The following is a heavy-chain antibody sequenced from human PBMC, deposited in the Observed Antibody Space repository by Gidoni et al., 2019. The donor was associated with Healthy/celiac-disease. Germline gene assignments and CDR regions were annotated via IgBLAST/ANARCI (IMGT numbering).Heavy chain of an antibody. D-gene: IGHD5-12*01. CDR3: ARASGGPYYYYGMDV. CDR2: ICYDGSNK. CDR1: AFTFSTYG. J-gene: IGHJ6*02. V-gene: IGHV3-33*01. Sequence: QVQLVESGGGVVQTGRSLRLSCEASAFTFSTYGMHCVRQAPGKGLEWVAVICYDGSNKYYADSVKGRFTISRDNSKNTLYLQMNSLRAEDTAVYYCARASGGPYYYYGMDVWGQGTTVTVSS.